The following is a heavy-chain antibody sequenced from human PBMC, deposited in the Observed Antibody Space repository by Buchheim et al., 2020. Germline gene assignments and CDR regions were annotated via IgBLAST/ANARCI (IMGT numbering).Heavy chain of an antibody. CDR1: GFTFSSYG. Sequence: QVQLVESGGGVVQPGRSLRLSCAASGFTFSSYGMHWVRQAPGKGLEWVAVISYDGSNKYYADSVKGRFTISRGNSKNTLYLQMNSLRAEETAVYYCAKSAYYDSSAGMSYYYGMDVWGQGTT. CDR3: AKSAYYDSSAGMSYYYGMDV. D-gene: IGHD3-22*01. V-gene: IGHV3-30*18. J-gene: IGHJ6*02. CDR2: ISYDGSNK.